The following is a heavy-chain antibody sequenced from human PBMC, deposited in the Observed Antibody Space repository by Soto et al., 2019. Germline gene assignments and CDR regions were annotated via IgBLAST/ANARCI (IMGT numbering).Heavy chain of an antibody. CDR2: IWYDGSIK. D-gene: IGHD3-16*01. CDR3: ARIKSTIWAEGEDY. J-gene: IGHJ4*02. CDR1: GFTFSNYG. Sequence: QVQLVESGGGVVQPGTSPRLSCAASGFTFSNYGMHWVRQAPGRGLEWVALIWYDGSIKNYADSVKGRFTISRDNSRNTLYLQMNSLSAEDTAAYYCARIKSTIWAEGEDYWGQGTLVTVSS. V-gene: IGHV3-33*01.